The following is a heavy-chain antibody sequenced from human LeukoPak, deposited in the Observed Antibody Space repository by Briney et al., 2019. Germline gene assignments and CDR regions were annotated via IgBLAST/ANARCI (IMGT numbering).Heavy chain of an antibody. CDR1: GYSISSGYY. Sequence: SETLSLTCAVSGYSISSGYYWGWIRQPPGKGQGSIGSIYHSGSTYYNPSLKSRVTISVDTSKNQFSLKLSSVTAADPAVYYCASDLTQQLVPRGWFDPWGQGNLVTVSS. V-gene: IGHV4-38-2*01. D-gene: IGHD6-13*01. CDR2: IYHSGST. J-gene: IGHJ5*02. CDR3: ASDLTQQLVPRGWFDP.